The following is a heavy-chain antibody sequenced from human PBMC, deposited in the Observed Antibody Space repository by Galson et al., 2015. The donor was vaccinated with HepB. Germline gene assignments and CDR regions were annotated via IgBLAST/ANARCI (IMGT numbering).Heavy chain of an antibody. D-gene: IGHD4-17*01. CDR2: TYYRSKWYN. J-gene: IGHJ6*03. CDR1: GDSVSSNSAA. CDR3: ARDRRATVTTGYYYYMDV. Sequence: CAISGDSVSSNSAAWNWIRQSPSRGLEWLGRTYYRSKWYNDYAVSVKSRITINPDTSKNQFSLQLNSVSPEDTAVYYCARDRRATVTTGYYYYMDVWGKGTTVTVSS. V-gene: IGHV6-1*01.